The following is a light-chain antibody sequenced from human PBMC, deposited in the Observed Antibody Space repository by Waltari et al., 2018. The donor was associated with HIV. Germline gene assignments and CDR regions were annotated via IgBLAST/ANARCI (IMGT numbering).Light chain of an antibody. V-gene: IGLV2-23*02. CDR3: CSYTGSNSLV. J-gene: IGLJ3*02. CDR1: SRDVGTYNL. CDR2: EVT. Sequence: SALTQPASVSGSPGQSITIPCTGTSRDVGTYNLVPGYQQHPGKAPKLLIYEVTRRPAVASYRFSGSKSGNTASLTISGLQAEDEADYYCCSYTGSNSLVFGGGTKLTVL.